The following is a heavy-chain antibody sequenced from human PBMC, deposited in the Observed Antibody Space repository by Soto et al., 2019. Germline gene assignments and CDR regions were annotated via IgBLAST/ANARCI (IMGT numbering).Heavy chain of an antibody. Sequence: SETLSLTCTVSGGSISSYYWSWIRQPPGKGLEWIGYIYYSGSTNYNPSLKSRVTISVDTSKNQFSLKLSSVTAADTAVYYCARAIRFLESRGGYGMDVWGQGTTVTVS. J-gene: IGHJ6*02. V-gene: IGHV4-59*01. CDR1: GGSISSYY. CDR3: ARAIRFLESRGGYGMDV. CDR2: IYYSGST. D-gene: IGHD3-3*01.